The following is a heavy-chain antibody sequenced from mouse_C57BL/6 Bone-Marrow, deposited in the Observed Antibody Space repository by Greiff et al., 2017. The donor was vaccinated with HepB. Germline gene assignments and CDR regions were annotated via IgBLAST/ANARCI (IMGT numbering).Heavy chain of an antibody. J-gene: IGHJ4*01. CDR1: GYSFTGYY. Sequence: VQLKESGPELVKPGASVKISCKASGYSFTGYYMNWVKQSPEKSLEWIGEINPSTGGTTYNQKFKAKATLTVDKSSSTAYMQLKSLTSEDSAVYYCARWLLRLYYAMDYWGQGTSVTVSS. V-gene: IGHV1-42*01. CDR2: INPSTGGT. D-gene: IGHD2-3*01. CDR3: ARWLLRLYYAMDY.